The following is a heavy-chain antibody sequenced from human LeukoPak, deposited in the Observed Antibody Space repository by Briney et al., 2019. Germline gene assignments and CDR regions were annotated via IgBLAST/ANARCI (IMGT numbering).Heavy chain of an antibody. V-gene: IGHV4-34*01. CDR2: INHSGST. Sequence: AETLSLTCAVYGGSFRGYYWSWIRQPPGKGLEWIGEINHSGSTNYNPSLKSRVTISVDTSKNQFSLKLSSVTAADTAVYYCARGNPLWLPPYYYYGMDVWGQGTTVTVSS. CDR3: ARGNPLWLPPYYYYGMDV. CDR1: GGSFRGYY. J-gene: IGHJ6*02. D-gene: IGHD5-18*01.